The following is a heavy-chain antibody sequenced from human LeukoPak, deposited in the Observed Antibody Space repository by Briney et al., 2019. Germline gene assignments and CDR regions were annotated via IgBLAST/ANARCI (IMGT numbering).Heavy chain of an antibody. CDR2: INPNSGGT. V-gene: IGHV1-2*02. CDR3: ARDSLTGYYPYNWFDP. Sequence: ASVKVSCKASGYTFTCYYMHWVRQAPGQGLEWMGWINPNSGGTNYAQKFQGRVTMTRDTSISTAYMELSRLRSDDTAVYYCARDSLTGYYPYNWFDPWGQGTLVTVSS. D-gene: IGHD3-9*01. J-gene: IGHJ5*02. CDR1: GYTFTCYY.